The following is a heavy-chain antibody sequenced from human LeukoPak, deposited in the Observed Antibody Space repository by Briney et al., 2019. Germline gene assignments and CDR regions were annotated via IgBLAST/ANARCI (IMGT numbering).Heavy chain of an antibody. J-gene: IGHJ6*03. CDR3: ARTSIAARRYYYYYYMDV. CDR1: GYTITSYA. CDR2: INTNTGNP. V-gene: IGHV7-4-1*02. D-gene: IGHD6-6*01. Sequence: AASVKVSCKASGYTITSYAMNWVRQAPGQGLEWMGWINTNTGNPTYAQGFTGRFVFSLDTSVSTAYLQVSSLKAEDTAVYYCARTSIAARRYYYYYYMDVWGKGTTVTASS.